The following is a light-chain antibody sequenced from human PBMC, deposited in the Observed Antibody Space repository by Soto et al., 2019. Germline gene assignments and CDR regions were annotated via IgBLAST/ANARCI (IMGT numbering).Light chain of an antibody. CDR2: DDG. J-gene: IGLJ2*01. V-gene: IGLV3-21*02. Sequence: SYELTQPPSVSVAPGQTARITCGGNNIGSKSVHWYQQKPGQAPVLVVYDDGDRPSGIPERFSGSNSGNTATLTISRVEAGDEADYYCQVWDSSSDHPVVFGGGTKVTVL. CDR1: NIGSKS. CDR3: QVWDSSSDHPVV.